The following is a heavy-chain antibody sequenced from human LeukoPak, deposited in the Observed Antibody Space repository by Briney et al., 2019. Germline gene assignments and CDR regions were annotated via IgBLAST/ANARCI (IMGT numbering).Heavy chain of an antibody. Sequence: SETLSLTCTVSGGSISSYYWSWIRQPAGKGLEWIGRIHTSGSTNYNPSLKSRVTMSVDTSKNQFSLKLSSVTAADTAVYYCARVIRGYSYGYPDYWGQGTLVTVSS. V-gene: IGHV4-4*07. CDR2: IHTSGST. D-gene: IGHD5-18*01. J-gene: IGHJ4*02. CDR1: GGSISSYY. CDR3: ARVIRGYSYGYPDY.